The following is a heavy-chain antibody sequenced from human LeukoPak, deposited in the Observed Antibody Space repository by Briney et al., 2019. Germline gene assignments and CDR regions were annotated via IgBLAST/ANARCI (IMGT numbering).Heavy chain of an antibody. CDR1: VFTFSSYA. CDR2: ISASGGRT. V-gene: IGHV3-23*01. Sequence: PGGSLRLSCAASVFTFSSYAMSWVRQAPGKGLEWVPAISASGGRTYYADSVKGRFTISRDNSKNTLYLQMNSLRAEDTAVYYCAKDSDSSLYYFDYWGQGTLVTVSS. CDR3: AKDSDSSLYYFDY. D-gene: IGHD6-13*01. J-gene: IGHJ4*02.